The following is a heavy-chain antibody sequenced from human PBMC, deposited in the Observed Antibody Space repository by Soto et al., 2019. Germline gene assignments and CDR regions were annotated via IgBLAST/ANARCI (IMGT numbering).Heavy chain of an antibody. J-gene: IGHJ5*02. CDR1: GGSISSNNYY. D-gene: IGHD2-2*01. Sequence: QLHLQESGPGLVKPSETLSLTCSVSGGSISSNNYYWGWIRQPPGKGLEWIGSISYGGSTYYNPSLGSRVTMSVDTPKNHFSLRLSSVTAADTAVYYCARLNIVVVPAAMAWFDPWGQGTLVIVSS. CDR3: ARLNIVVVPAAMAWFDP. V-gene: IGHV4-39*02. CDR2: ISYGGST.